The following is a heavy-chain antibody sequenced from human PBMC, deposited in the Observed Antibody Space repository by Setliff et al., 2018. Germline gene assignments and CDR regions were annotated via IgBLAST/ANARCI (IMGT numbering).Heavy chain of an antibody. J-gene: IGHJ4*02. V-gene: IGHV3-15*07. Sequence: PGGSLRLSCAASGFTFSNAWMNWVRQAPGKGLEWVGRIKSNSDGGTTDYAAPVKGRFSISRDDSKNTLYLQMNSLKTEDTAVYYCTTSFYDSSGYRFWGQGTLVTVSS. CDR1: GFTFSNAW. CDR3: TTSFYDSSGYRF. CDR2: IKSNSDGGTT. D-gene: IGHD3-22*01.